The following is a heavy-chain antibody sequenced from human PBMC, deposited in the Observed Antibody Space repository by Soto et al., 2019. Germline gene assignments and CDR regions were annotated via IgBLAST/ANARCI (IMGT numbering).Heavy chain of an antibody. J-gene: IGHJ5*02. D-gene: IGHD6-13*01. Sequence: ASVKVSCKASGYTFTSYGISWVRQAPGQGLEWMGWISAYNGNTNYAQKLQGRVTMTTDTSTSTAYMELRSLRSDDTAVYYCARRRAAAGTVTAWFDPWGQGTLVTVSS. CDR3: ARRRAAAGTVTAWFDP. CDR1: GYTFTSYG. V-gene: IGHV1-18*01. CDR2: ISAYNGNT.